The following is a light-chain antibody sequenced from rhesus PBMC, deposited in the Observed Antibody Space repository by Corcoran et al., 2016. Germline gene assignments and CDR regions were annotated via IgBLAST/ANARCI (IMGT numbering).Light chain of an antibody. CDR2: ELS. CDR1: QSLLDSEDGYTY. Sequence: DIEMTQTPLFLPVSPGEPASISCRSRQSLLDSEDGYTYVDWYLQKPGQSPQLLIYELSTRASGVPDRFSGSGSDTDFTLKISRVEAEDVGIYYCMQALEFPLTFGGGTKVEIK. V-gene: IGKV2-104*02. CDR3: MQALEFPLT. J-gene: IGKJ4*01.